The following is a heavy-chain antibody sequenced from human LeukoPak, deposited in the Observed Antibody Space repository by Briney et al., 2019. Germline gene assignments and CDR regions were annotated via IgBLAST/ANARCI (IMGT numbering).Heavy chain of an antibody. D-gene: IGHD2-21*01. CDR2: IYSGGSS. J-gene: IGHJ4*02. CDR1: GFSVSSNY. V-gene: IGHV3-53*01. Sequence: GGSLRLSCAASGFSVSSNYMSRVRQTPGKGLEWVSVIYSGGSSKYADSVKGRFTLSRDNSKNTVYLQMNSLTAEDTAVYHCARGAYEGGFFDFWGQGTQVTVSS. CDR3: ARGAYEGGFFDF.